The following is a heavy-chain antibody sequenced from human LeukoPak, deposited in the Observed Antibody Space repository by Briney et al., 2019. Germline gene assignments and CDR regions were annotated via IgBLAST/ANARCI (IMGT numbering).Heavy chain of an antibody. J-gene: IGHJ4*02. Sequence: KPSETLSLTCTVSGGSISSYYWSWIRQPPGKGLEWIGYIYYSGSTNYNPSLKSRVTISVDTSKNQFSLKLSSVTAADTAVYYCARHSIFGVVAEYYFDYWGQGTLVTVSS. CDR1: GGSISSYY. D-gene: IGHD3-3*02. CDR2: IYYSGST. CDR3: ARHSIFGVVAEYYFDY. V-gene: IGHV4-59*08.